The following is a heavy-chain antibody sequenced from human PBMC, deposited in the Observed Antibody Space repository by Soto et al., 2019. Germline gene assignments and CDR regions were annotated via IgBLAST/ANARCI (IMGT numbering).Heavy chain of an antibody. CDR2: FSGSGDNT. CDR3: AKAIDETTLDY. J-gene: IGHJ4*02. D-gene: IGHD4-17*01. V-gene: IGHV3-23*01. Sequence: PGGSLRLSCAASGFSFSSYAMSWVRQAPGKGLEWVSGFSGSGDNTYYADSVKGRFTISRDNSKNTLYLQMNSLRAEDTALYYCAKAIDETTLDYWGQGTQVTVSS. CDR1: GFSFSSYA.